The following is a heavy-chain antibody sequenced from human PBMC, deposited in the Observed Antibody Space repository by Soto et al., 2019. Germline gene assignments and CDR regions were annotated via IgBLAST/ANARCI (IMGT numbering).Heavy chain of an antibody. CDR2: INHSGST. Sequence: SETLSLTCAVYGGSFSGYYWSWIRQPPGKGLEWIGEINHSGSTNYNPSLKSRVTISVDTSKNQFSLKLSSVTAEDTAVYYCARNTKYWGQGTLVTVSS. J-gene: IGHJ4*02. V-gene: IGHV4-34*01. D-gene: IGHD1-1*01. CDR3: ARNTKY. CDR1: GGSFSGYY.